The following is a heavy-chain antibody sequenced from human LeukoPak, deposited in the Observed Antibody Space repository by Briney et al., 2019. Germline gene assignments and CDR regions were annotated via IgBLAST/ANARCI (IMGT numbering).Heavy chain of an antibody. D-gene: IGHD6-13*01. V-gene: IGHV3-30-3*01. CDR2: ISYDGNNK. CDR1: GFNFSSYA. CDR3: ARIFISTWLIDY. Sequence: GGSLRLSCAASGFNFSSYAMHWVRQAPAKGLEWVAVISYDGNNKYYADSVKGRFTISRDNSKNTLYLQMNSLRAEDTAVYYCARIFISTWLIDYWGQGTLLTVSS. J-gene: IGHJ4*02.